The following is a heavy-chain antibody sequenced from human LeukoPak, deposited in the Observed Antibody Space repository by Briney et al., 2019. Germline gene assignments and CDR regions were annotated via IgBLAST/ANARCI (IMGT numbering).Heavy chain of an antibody. J-gene: IGHJ6*02. Sequence: PSETLSLTCTVSGGSISSYYWSWIRQPAGKGLEWIGRIYTSGSTNYNPSLKSRVTMSVDTSKNQFSLKLSSVTAADTAVYYCARESMRWLQLNYYYYYGMDVWGQGTTVTVSS. D-gene: IGHD5-24*01. CDR3: ARESMRWLQLNYYYYYGMDV. CDR1: GGSISSYY. CDR2: IYTSGST. V-gene: IGHV4-4*07.